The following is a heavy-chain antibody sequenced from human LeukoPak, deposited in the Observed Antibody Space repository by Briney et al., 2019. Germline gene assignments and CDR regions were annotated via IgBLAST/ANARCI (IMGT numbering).Heavy chain of an antibody. CDR3: ARGTNGVFDC. J-gene: IGHJ4*02. Sequence: GGSLRLSCAASGFTFSTYAMSWVRQAPGKGLEWVSSISSSSSYIYYADSMKGRFTISRDNAKNSLYLQMNSLRAEDTAVYYCARGTNGVFDCWGQGTLVTVSS. CDR1: GFTFSTYA. D-gene: IGHD2-8*01. V-gene: IGHV3-21*01. CDR2: ISSSSSYI.